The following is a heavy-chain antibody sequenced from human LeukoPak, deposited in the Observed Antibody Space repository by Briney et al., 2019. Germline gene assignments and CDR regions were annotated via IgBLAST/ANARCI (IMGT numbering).Heavy chain of an antibody. D-gene: IGHD5-18*01. Sequence: GASVKVSCKASGGTFSSYAISWVRQAPGQGLEWMGRIVPILGIANYAQKFQGRVTITADKSTSTAYMELSSLRSEDTAVYYCASDLDTAMGNDYWGQGTLVTVSS. CDR2: IVPILGIA. CDR3: ASDLDTAMGNDY. J-gene: IGHJ4*02. CDR1: GGTFSSYA. V-gene: IGHV1-69*04.